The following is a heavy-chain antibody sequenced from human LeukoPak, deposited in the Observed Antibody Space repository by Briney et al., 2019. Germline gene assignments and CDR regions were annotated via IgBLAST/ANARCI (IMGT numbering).Heavy chain of an antibody. Sequence: KSGGSLRLSCAASGFTFTSYSMTWVRQAPGRGLEWVARIKEDGTEIYYVDSVKGRFTISRDNAKNTLYLQMNSLRVEDTAVYYCTKSDWFDPWGQGTLVTVSS. D-gene: IGHD3-3*01. CDR1: GFTFTSYS. J-gene: IGHJ5*02. CDR3: TKSDWFDP. CDR2: IKEDGTEI. V-gene: IGHV3-7*02.